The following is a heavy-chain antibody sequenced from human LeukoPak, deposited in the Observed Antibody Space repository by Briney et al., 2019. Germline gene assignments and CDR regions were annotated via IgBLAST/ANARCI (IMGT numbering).Heavy chain of an antibody. D-gene: IGHD6-19*01. Sequence: SETLSLTCTVSGGSISSYYWSWIRQPPGKGLEWIGYIYTSGSTNYNPSLESRVTISVDTSKNQFSLKLSSVTAADTAVYYCARHRGGGSGWPFDYWGQGTLVTVSS. V-gene: IGHV4-4*09. CDR2: IYTSGST. CDR3: ARHRGGGSGWPFDY. CDR1: GGSISSYY. J-gene: IGHJ4*02.